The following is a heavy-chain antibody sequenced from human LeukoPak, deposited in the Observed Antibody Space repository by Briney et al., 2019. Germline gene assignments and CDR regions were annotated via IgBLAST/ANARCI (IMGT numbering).Heavy chain of an antibody. J-gene: IGHJ6*03. CDR3: AKAGVVNHYYYMDV. D-gene: IGHD4-23*01. CDR2: IYYSGST. V-gene: IGHV4-59*01. Sequence: PSETLSLTCTVSGGSISSYYWSWIRQPPGKGLEWIGYIYYSGSTNYNPSLKSRVTISVGTSKNQFSLKLSSVTAADTAVYYCAKAGVVNHYYYMDVWGKGTTVTVSS. CDR1: GGSISSYY.